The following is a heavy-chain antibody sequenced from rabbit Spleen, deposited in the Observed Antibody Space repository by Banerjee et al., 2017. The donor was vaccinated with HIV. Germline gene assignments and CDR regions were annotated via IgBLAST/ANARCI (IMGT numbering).Heavy chain of an antibody. CDR2: IYVGSGGGT. CDR3: VREAGYGGYGDGNL. J-gene: IGHJ4*01. Sequence: QERLVESGGGLVKPEGSLKLSCTASGFSFSNSYYMCWVRQAPGKGLEWIACIYVGSGGGTKYASWVKGRFTISRDNAQNTVFLQMTSLPVADTATYFCVREAGYGGYGDGNLWGQGTLVTVS. D-gene: IGHD6-1*01. CDR1: GFSFSNSYY. V-gene: IGHV1S45*01.